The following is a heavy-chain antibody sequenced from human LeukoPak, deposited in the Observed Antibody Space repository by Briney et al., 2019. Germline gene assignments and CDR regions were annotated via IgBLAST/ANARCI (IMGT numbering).Heavy chain of an antibody. D-gene: IGHD6-19*01. J-gene: IGHJ5*02. Sequence: SETLSLTCTVSGGSISSGGYYWSWIRQHPGKGLEWIGYIYYSGSTYYNPSLKSRVTIPVDTSKNQFSLKLSSVTAADTAVYYCARETVAAPLLGNWFDPWGQGTLVTVSS. CDR2: IYYSGST. CDR3: ARETVAAPLLGNWFDP. CDR1: GGSISSGGYY. V-gene: IGHV4-31*03.